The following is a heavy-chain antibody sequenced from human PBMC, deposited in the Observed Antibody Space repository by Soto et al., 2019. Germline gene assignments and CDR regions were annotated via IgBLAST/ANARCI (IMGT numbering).Heavy chain of an antibody. V-gene: IGHV3-30-3*01. CDR1: GFTFSSYA. J-gene: IGHJ3*02. CDR2: ISYDGSNK. D-gene: IGHD1-26*01. Sequence: QVQLVESGGGVVQPGRSLRLSCAASGFTFSSYAMHWVRQAPGKGLEWVAVISYDGSNKYYADSVKGRFTISRDNSKNTLYLQMNSLRAEDTAVYYCAREGDYSGRSLDIWGQGTMVTVSS. CDR3: AREGDYSGRSLDI.